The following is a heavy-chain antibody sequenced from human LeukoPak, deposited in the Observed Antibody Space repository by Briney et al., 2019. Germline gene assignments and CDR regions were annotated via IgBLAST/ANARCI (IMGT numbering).Heavy chain of an antibody. CDR2: INPNSGGT. Sequence: ASVKVSCKASGYTFTGYYMHWVRQAPGQGLEWMGWINPNSGGTNYAQKFQGRVTMTRDTSISTAYMELSSLRSEDTAVYYCARAGTRGYSYGYGLGYWGQGTLVTVSS. CDR1: GYTFTGYY. CDR3: ARAGTRGYSYGYGLGY. V-gene: IGHV1-2*02. J-gene: IGHJ4*02. D-gene: IGHD5-18*01.